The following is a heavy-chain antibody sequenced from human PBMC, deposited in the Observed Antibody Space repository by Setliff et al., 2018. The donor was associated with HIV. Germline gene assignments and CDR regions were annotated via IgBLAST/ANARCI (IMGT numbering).Heavy chain of an antibody. CDR3: ARHYYLDY. Sequence: GGSLRLSCAASGFTFRSYWMSWVRQAPGKGLEWVVNINQDGSEKYYVGSVKGRFTISRDNAKNALYLQMNSLRAEDTAVYYCARHYYLDYWGPGNLVTVSS. V-gene: IGHV3-7*01. CDR1: GFTFRSYW. J-gene: IGHJ4*02. CDR2: INQDGSEK.